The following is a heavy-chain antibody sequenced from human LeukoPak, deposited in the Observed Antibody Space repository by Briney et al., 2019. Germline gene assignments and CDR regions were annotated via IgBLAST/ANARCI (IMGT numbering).Heavy chain of an antibody. Sequence: PSETLSLTCTVSGGSISSGSYYWSWIRQPAGKGLEWIGRIYTSGSTNYNPSLKSRVTISVDTFKNQFSLKLSSVTAADTAVYYCARDLITGTTDWFDPWGQGTLATVSS. CDR3: ARDLITGTTDWFDP. CDR2: IYTSGST. V-gene: IGHV4-61*02. D-gene: IGHD1-7*01. J-gene: IGHJ5*02. CDR1: GGSISSGSYY.